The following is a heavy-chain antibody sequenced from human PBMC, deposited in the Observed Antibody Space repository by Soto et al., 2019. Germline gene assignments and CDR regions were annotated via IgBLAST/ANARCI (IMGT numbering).Heavy chain of an antibody. J-gene: IGHJ4*02. CDR2: IDWNRATI. Sequence: GGSLRLSCIASGFIFDDYAIHWVRQVPGKGLEWVSGIDWNRATIGYADSVKGRFTLSRDNARNSVLLQMNSLRPEDTALYYCVKDVGSRHYDFTNFDSWGQGTLVTVSS. CDR3: VKDVGSRHYDFTNFDS. V-gene: IGHV3-9*01. D-gene: IGHD3-3*01. CDR1: GFIFDDYA.